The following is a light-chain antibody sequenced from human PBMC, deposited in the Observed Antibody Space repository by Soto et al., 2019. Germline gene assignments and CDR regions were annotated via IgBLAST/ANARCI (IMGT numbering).Light chain of an antibody. V-gene: IGLV1-47*02. CDR2: SDD. CDR3: STWDASLSGRV. Sequence: QSVLTQPPSASGTPGQTVTISCSGASSNIGNNFVSWYQQVPGTAPKLLIYSDDQRPSGVPDRVSGSKSGTSASLAISGLRSEDAADYYCSTWDASLSGRVFGGGTQLTVL. J-gene: IGLJ3*02. CDR1: SSNIGNNF.